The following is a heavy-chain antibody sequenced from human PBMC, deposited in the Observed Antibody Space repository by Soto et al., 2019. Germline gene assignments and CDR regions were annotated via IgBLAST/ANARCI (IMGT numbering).Heavy chain of an antibody. CDR1: GGSISSGGYY. CDR3: ARGLNSGSYGAFDI. Sequence: SETLSLTCTVSGGSISSGGYYWSWIRQHPGKGLEWIGYIYYSGSTYYNPSLKSRVTISVDTSKNQFSLKLSSVTAADTAVYYCARGLNSGSYGAFDIWGQGTMVTVSS. D-gene: IGHD1-26*01. V-gene: IGHV4-31*03. CDR2: IYYSGST. J-gene: IGHJ3*02.